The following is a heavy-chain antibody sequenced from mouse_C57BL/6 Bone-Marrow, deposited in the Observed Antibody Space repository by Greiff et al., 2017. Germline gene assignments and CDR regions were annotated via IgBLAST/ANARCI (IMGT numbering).Heavy chain of an antibody. CDR3: ARGGNLYYYAMDY. CDR2: ISDGGSYT. CDR1: GFTFSSYA. J-gene: IGHJ4*01. D-gene: IGHD2-1*01. Sequence: EVKVVESGGGLVKPGGSLKLSCAASGFTFSSYAMSWVRQTPEKRLEWVATISDGGSYTYYPDNVKGRFTISRDNAKNNLYLQMSHLKSEDTAMYYCARGGNLYYYAMDYWGQGTSVTVSS. V-gene: IGHV5-4*03.